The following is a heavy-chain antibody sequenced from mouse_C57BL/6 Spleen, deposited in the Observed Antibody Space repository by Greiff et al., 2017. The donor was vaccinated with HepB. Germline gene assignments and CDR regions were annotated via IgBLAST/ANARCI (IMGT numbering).Heavy chain of an antibody. V-gene: IGHV1-9*01. CDR2: ILPGSGST. Sequence: QVQLQQSGAELMKPGASVKLSCKATGYTFTGYWIEWVKQRPGHGLEWIGEILPGSGSTNYNEKFKGKATFTADTSSNTAYMQLSSLTTEDSAIYYCARSGGYGYDEGSYAMDYWGQGTSVTVSS. D-gene: IGHD2-2*01. J-gene: IGHJ4*01. CDR3: ARSGGYGYDEGSYAMDY. CDR1: GYTFTGYW.